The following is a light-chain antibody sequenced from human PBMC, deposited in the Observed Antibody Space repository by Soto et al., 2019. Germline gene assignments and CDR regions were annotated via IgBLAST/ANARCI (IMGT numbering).Light chain of an antibody. CDR2: GAS. CDR1: QSVLYSSNNKNY. V-gene: IGKV4-1*01. CDR3: QQYGSSGT. J-gene: IGKJ1*01. Sequence: DLVLSYSPDSLAVSLGARATINRKSSQSVLYSSNNKNYLAWYQQKPGQAPRLLIYGASNRATGIPDRFSGSGSGTDFTLTISRLEPEDFAVYYCQQYGSSGTFGQGTKVDIK.